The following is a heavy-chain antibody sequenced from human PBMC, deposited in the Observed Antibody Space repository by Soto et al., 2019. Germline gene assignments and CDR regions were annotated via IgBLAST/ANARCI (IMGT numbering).Heavy chain of an antibody. J-gene: IGHJ4*02. Sequence: SETLSLTCAVSSGSIDNVYWWSWVRQSPGKGLEWIGETSHDGVTNYNPSLESRVTISINTPKNQFSLKLSSVTAADTAVYYCARKDYYGSGIYYFDYWGQGTLVTVSS. D-gene: IGHD3-10*01. CDR3: ARKDYYGSGIYYFDY. CDR2: TSHDGVT. CDR1: SGSIDNVYW. V-gene: IGHV4-4*02.